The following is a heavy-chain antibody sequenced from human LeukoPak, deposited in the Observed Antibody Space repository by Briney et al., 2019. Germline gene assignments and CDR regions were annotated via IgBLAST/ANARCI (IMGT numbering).Heavy chain of an antibody. CDR3: ASAPAESLRYFDWLGYYYYYMDV. D-gene: IGHD3-9*01. Sequence: PGGSLRLSCAASGFTVSSNYMSWARQAPGKGLEWVSVIYSGGSTYYADSVKGRFTISRDNSKNTLYLQMNSLRAEDTAVYYCASAPAESLRYFDWLGYYYYYMDVWGKGTTVTISS. V-gene: IGHV3-66*01. CDR1: GFTVSSNY. J-gene: IGHJ6*03. CDR2: IYSGGST.